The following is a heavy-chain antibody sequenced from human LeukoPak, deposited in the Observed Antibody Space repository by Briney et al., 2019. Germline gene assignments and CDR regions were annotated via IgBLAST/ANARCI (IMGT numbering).Heavy chain of an antibody. Sequence: GGSLRLSCVASGFMFSSYWMNWVRQAPGKGLVWVSRINSDGSSTSYADSVKGRFTISRDNAKNTLFLQMNSLRAEDTAVYYCARGPGAFDIWGRGTMVTVSS. CDR1: GFMFSSYW. CDR3: ARGPGAFDI. J-gene: IGHJ3*02. CDR2: INSDGSST. D-gene: IGHD2-2*01. V-gene: IGHV3-74*01.